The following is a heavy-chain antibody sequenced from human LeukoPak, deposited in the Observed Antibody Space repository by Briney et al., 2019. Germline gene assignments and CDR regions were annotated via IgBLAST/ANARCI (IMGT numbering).Heavy chain of an antibody. Sequence: ASVTVSCKLSGYTFTGYYMDWMRQAPGQGLEWMGWINLNSGGTNYAQKFQGRVIMTRDTSTSTAYMELNRLRFDDTAVYYCASWAGGNEPIASFDYWGQGTLVTVSS. J-gene: IGHJ4*02. CDR2: INLNSGGT. CDR3: ASWAGGNEPIASFDY. D-gene: IGHD1-14*01. CDR1: GYTFTGYY. V-gene: IGHV1-2*02.